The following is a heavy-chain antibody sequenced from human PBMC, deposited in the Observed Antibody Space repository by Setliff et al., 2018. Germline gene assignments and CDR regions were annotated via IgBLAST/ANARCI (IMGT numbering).Heavy chain of an antibody. CDR3: FGAGTCSY. D-gene: IGHD3-10*01. J-gene: IGHJ4*02. CDR1: GFTYNNCW. CDR2: INPDGSEK. Sequence: GGSLRLSCGASGFTYNNCWVSWVRQAPGKWLEWLASINPDGSEKYYVDSVKGRFTISRDNAKNSVSLQMNSLRTEDTAVYYCFGAGTCSYWGQGTLVTVSS. V-gene: IGHV3-7*01.